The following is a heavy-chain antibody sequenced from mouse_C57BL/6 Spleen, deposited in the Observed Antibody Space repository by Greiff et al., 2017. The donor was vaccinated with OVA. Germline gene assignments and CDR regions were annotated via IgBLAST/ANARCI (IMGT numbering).Heavy chain of an antibody. CDR1: GYSITSGYY. Sequence: EVQLQQSGPGLVKPSQSLSLTCSVTGYSITSGYYWNWIRQFPGNKLEWMGYISYDGSNNYNPSLKNRISITRDTSKNQFFLKLNSVTTEDTATYYCARDLYDSFAYWGQGTLVTVSA. CDR2: ISYDGSN. D-gene: IGHD2-3*01. CDR3: ARDLYDSFAY. J-gene: IGHJ3*01. V-gene: IGHV3-6*01.